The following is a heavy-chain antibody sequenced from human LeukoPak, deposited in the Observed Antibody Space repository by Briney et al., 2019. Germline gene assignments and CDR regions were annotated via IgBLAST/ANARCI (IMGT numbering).Heavy chain of an antibody. V-gene: IGHV3-30-3*01. CDR2: ISYDGSNK. CDR1: GFTFSSYA. CDR3: AREGEGYYGSGSYPDY. Sequence: GGSLRLSCAASGFTFSSYAMHWIRQAPGKGLEWVAVISYDGSNKYYADSVKGRFTISRDNSKNTLYLQMNSLRAEDTAVYYCAREGEGYYGSGSYPDYWGQGTLVTVSS. J-gene: IGHJ4*02. D-gene: IGHD3-10*01.